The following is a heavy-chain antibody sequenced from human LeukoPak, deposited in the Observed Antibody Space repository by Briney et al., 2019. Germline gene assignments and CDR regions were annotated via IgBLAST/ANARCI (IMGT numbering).Heavy chain of an antibody. CDR3: ARAQAAAGYYFDY. CDR2: ISSTGSYI. Sequence: GGSLGLSCAASGFNLNSYMLNWVRQAPGKGLEWVSSISSTGSYIYYADSVKGRFTISRDNPGNVMYLQMDSLRAEDTAVYYCARAQAAAGYYFDYWGQGTLVTVSS. D-gene: IGHD6-13*01. V-gene: IGHV3-21*01. J-gene: IGHJ4*02. CDR1: GFNLNSYM.